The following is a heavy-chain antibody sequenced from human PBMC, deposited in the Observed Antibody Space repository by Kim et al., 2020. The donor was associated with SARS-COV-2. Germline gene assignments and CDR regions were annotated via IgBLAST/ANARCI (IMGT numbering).Heavy chain of an antibody. D-gene: IGHD3-10*01. CDR2: IYHSGTT. J-gene: IGHJ6*02. Sequence: SETLSLTCGVSGGSISSNNWWRWVRQPPGRGLGFVENIYHSGTTYYNPSLKSRAITSVDKSNNQFLLNLTSITAADTAVYYCARPVSGSGCDVWCQGTT. V-gene: IGHV4-4*02. CDR1: GGSISSNNW. CDR3: ARPVSGSGCDV.